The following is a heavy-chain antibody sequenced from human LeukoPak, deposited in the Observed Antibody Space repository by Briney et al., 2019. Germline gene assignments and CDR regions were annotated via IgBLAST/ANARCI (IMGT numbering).Heavy chain of an antibody. Sequence: ASVKVSCKASGYTFTSYDINWVRQATGQGLEWMGWMNPNSGNTGYAQKFQGRVTMTRNTSISTAYMELSSLRSEDTAVYYCARESPTYGDYAFDYWGQGTLVTVSS. CDR1: GYTFTSYD. CDR3: ARESPTYGDYAFDY. D-gene: IGHD4-17*01. J-gene: IGHJ4*02. CDR2: MNPNSGNT. V-gene: IGHV1-8*01.